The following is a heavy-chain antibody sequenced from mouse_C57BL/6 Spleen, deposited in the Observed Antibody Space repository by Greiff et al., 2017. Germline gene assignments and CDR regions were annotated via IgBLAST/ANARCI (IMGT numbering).Heavy chain of an antibody. CDR1: GYTFTSYW. CDR2: IDPSDSYT. CDR3: ARNYYGSSCFDY. D-gene: IGHD1-1*01. V-gene: IGHV1-69*01. Sequence: VQLQQPGAELVMPGASVKLSCKASGYTFTSYWMHWVKQRPGQGLEWIGEIDPSDSYTNYNQKFKGKSTLTVDKSSSTAYMQLSSLTSEDSAVYYCARNYYGSSCFDYWGQGTTLTVSS. J-gene: IGHJ2*01.